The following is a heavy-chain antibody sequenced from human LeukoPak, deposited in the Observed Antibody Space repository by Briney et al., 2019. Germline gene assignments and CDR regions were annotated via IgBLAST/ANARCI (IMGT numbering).Heavy chain of an antibody. V-gene: IGHV3-30*02. D-gene: IGHD6-13*01. J-gene: IGHJ4*02. Sequence: GGSLRLSCAASRFTFSSYGMHWVRQAPGKGLEWVAYIQYDGSNAQYADSVKGRFTISRDNAKHSVYLQMNRLRAEDTAVYYCARAGSGYTSPSDYWGQGTLVTVSS. CDR2: IQYDGSNA. CDR3: ARAGSGYTSPSDY. CDR1: RFTFSSYG.